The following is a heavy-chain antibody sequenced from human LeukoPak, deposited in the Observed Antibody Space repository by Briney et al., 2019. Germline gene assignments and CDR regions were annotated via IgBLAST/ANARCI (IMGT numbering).Heavy chain of an antibody. D-gene: IGHD1-7*01. Sequence: GGSLRLSCAASGFTFSSYAMHWVRQAPGKGLEWVAVISYDGGNKYYADSVKGRFTISRDNSKNTLYLQMNSLRAEDTAVYYCARDGPPYNWNYIHYGMDVWGQGTTVTVSS. CDR1: GFTFSSYA. CDR2: ISYDGGNK. J-gene: IGHJ6*02. V-gene: IGHV3-30-3*01. CDR3: ARDGPPYNWNYIHYGMDV.